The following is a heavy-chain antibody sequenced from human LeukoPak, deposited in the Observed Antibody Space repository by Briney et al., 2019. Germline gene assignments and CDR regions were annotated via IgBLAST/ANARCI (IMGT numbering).Heavy chain of an antibody. D-gene: IGHD4-17*01. CDR3: ARGGPGVSSGDYPDY. Sequence: PGGSLRLSCAASGFTFSSYSMNWVRQAPGKGLEWVSSISSSSSYIYYADSVKGRFTISRDNAKNSLYLQMNSLRAEDTAVYYCARGGPGVSSGDYPDYWGQGTLVTVSS. CDR1: GFTFSSYS. J-gene: IGHJ4*02. V-gene: IGHV3-21*01. CDR2: ISSSSSYI.